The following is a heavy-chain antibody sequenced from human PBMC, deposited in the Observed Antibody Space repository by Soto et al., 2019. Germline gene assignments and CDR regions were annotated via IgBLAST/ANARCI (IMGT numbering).Heavy chain of an antibody. V-gene: IGHV3-15*01. CDR1: GVTFSNAW. CDR3: TTAGLGYSYGPRQFDY. CDR2: IKSKTDGGTT. J-gene: IGHJ4*02. Sequence: EVQLVESGGGLVKPGGSLRLSCAASGVTFSNAWMSWVRQAPGKGLEWVGRIKSKTDGGTTDYAAPVKGRFTISRDDSKNTLYLQMNSLKTEDTAVYYCTTAGLGYSYGPRQFDYWGQGTLVTVSS. D-gene: IGHD5-18*01.